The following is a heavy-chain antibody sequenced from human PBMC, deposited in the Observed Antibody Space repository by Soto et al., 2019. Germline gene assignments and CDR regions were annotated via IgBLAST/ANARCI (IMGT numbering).Heavy chain of an antibody. D-gene: IGHD1-26*01. CDR3: ARGRVVGATYCFDP. V-gene: IGHV4-34*01. Sequence: PSETLSLTCAVYGGSFSGYYWSWIRQPPGKGLEWIGEINHSGSTNYNPSLKSRVTISVDTSKNQFSLKLSSVTAADTAVYYCARGRVVGATYCFDPWGQGTLVTVSS. CDR1: GGSFSGYY. CDR2: INHSGST. J-gene: IGHJ5*02.